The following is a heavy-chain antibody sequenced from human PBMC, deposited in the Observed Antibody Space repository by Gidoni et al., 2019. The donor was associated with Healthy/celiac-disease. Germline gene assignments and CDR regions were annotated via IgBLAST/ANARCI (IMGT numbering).Heavy chain of an antibody. CDR1: GFTFSSYG. CDR3: AGSRGSYYADY. D-gene: IGHD1-26*01. CDR2: IWYDGRNK. J-gene: IGHJ4*02. Sequence: QVQMVESGGGVVQPVRYLSTSCAASGFTFSSYGMHWVRQAPGKGLEWVAVIWYDGRNKYYADSVKGRFTISRYNSKNTLYLQMNSLRAEDTAVNYCAGSRGSYYADYWGQGTLVTVSS. V-gene: IGHV3-33*01.